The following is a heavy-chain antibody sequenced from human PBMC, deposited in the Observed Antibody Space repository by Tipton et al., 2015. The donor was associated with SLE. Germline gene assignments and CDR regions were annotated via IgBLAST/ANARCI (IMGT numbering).Heavy chain of an antibody. V-gene: IGHV4-34*01. J-gene: IGHJ4*02. Sequence: LRLSCAVYGGSFSGYYWSWIRQPPGKGLEWIGEINHSGSTNYNPSLKSRVTISVDTSKNQFSLKLSSVTAADTAVYYCAGGSLTGDFDYWGQGSLVTVSS. CDR3: AGGSLTGDFDY. CDR1: GGSFSGYY. CDR2: INHSGST. D-gene: IGHD7-27*01.